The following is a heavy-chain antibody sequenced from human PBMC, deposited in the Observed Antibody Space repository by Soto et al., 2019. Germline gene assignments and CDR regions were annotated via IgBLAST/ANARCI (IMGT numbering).Heavy chain of an antibody. CDR3: ARDRRSGWDAYGGNIFDY. J-gene: IGHJ4*02. CDR1: GYTFTSYG. Sequence: QVQLVQSGAEVKKPGASVKVSCKASGYTFTSYGISWVRQAPGQGLEWMGGISAYNGNTNYAQKLQGRVTMTTDTSTSTAYMELRSLRSDDTAVYYCARDRRSGWDAYGGNIFDYWGQGTLVTVSS. V-gene: IGHV1-18*01. D-gene: IGHD6-19*01. CDR2: ISAYNGNT.